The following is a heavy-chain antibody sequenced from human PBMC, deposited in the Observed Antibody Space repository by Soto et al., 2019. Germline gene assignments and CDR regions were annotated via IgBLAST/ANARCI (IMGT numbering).Heavy chain of an antibody. CDR2: IIPIFDTA. J-gene: IGHJ3*02. D-gene: IGHD1-26*01. Sequence: ASVKVSCKASGGTFSSYAISWVRQAPGQGLEWMGGIIPIFDTANYAQRFQGRVTIAADESTSTAYMELSSLRSEDTAMFYCARARTIVGSTTYPGAFDIWGQGTMVTVSS. CDR1: GGTFSSYA. CDR3: ARARTIVGSTTYPGAFDI. V-gene: IGHV1-69*13.